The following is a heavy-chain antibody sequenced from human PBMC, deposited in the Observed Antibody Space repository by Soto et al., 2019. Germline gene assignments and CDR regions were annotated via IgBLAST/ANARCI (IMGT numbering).Heavy chain of an antibody. Sequence: QVQLVESGGGVVQPGRSLRLSCAASGFTFSSYGMHWVRQAPGKGLEWMAVISDDGRRKYYADSVKDRFTISRDNAKNTLYLQMNSLRAEDTAVYYCAKGLFDYSSSSLQKNYLDYWGQGTLVTVSS. CDR2: ISDDGRRK. J-gene: IGHJ4*02. CDR1: GFTFSSYG. D-gene: IGHD6-6*01. V-gene: IGHV3-30*18. CDR3: AKGLFDYSSSSLQKNYLDY.